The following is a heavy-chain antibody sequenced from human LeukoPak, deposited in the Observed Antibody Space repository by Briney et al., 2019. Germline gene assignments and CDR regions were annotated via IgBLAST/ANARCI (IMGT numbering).Heavy chain of an antibody. Sequence: GGSLRLSCAASGFTFDDYAMHWVRQAPGKGLEWVSLISGDGGNTYYADSVKGRFTISRDNSKNSLYLQMNSLRTEDTALYYCAKGGARWLQLYYFDYWGQGTLVTVSS. D-gene: IGHD5-24*01. CDR2: ISGDGGNT. J-gene: IGHJ4*02. CDR1: GFTFDDYA. V-gene: IGHV3-43*02. CDR3: AKGGARWLQLYYFDY.